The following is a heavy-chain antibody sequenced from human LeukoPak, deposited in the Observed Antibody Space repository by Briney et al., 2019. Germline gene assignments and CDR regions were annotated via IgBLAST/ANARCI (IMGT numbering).Heavy chain of an antibody. CDR2: IYTSGST. J-gene: IGHJ4*02. CDR3: ARVWDGAVAGHEEFDY. D-gene: IGHD6-13*01. Sequence: PSETLSLTCTVSGGSISSYYWSWIRQPAGKGLEWIGRIYTSGSTNYNPSLKSRVTISIDTSKNQFSLKLSSVTAADTAVYYCARVWDGAVAGHEEFDYWGQGTLVTVSS. CDR1: GGSISSYY. V-gene: IGHV4-4*07.